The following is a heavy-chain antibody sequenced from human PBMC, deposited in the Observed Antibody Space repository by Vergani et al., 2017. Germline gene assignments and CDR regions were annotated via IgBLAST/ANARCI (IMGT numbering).Heavy chain of an antibody. V-gene: IGHV1-2*02. Sequence: QVQLVQSGAAVKKPGASVEVSCKASGYTCTGYYMHCVRQAPGQGLEWMGWINPNSGGTNYAQKFQGRVTMTRDTSISTAYMELSRLRSDDTAVYYCARVSVGGVXVVAATVYYYYMDVWGKGTTVTVSS. CDR2: INPNSGGT. D-gene: IGHD2-15*01. CDR1: GYTCTGYY. CDR3: ARVSVGGVXVVAATVYYYYMDV. J-gene: IGHJ6*03.